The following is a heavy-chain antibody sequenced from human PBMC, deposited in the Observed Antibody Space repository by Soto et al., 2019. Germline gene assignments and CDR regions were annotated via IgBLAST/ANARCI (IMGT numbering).Heavy chain of an antibody. D-gene: IGHD3-3*01. CDR2: INPNSGGP. V-gene: IGHV1-2*02. CDR1: GYTFTGYD. Sequence: ASVEVSCKASGYTFTGYDIHWVRQAPGQRLEWMGYINPNSGGPNYAQKFQGRVTMTRDTSISTAYMELSRLRSDDTAVYFCARDYWSGDRYYYGMDVWGQGTTVTVSS. CDR3: ARDYWSGDRYYYGMDV. J-gene: IGHJ6*02.